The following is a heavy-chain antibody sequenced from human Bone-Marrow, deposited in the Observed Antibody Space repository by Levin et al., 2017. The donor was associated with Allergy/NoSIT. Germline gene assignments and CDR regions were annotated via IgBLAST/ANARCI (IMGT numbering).Heavy chain of an antibody. V-gene: IGHV1-46*01. D-gene: IGHD3-10*01. Sequence: PMASVKVSCKASGYTFTNYYLHWVRQAPGQGLEWMGTINPSGGSTRYAQKFQDRVTMTRDTSTSTVYMEMSSLTSDDTAVFYCVRVGGITLENYYFDYWGQGTLVTVSS. CDR2: INPSGGST. CDR3: VRVGGITLENYYFDY. CDR1: GYTFTNYY. J-gene: IGHJ4*02.